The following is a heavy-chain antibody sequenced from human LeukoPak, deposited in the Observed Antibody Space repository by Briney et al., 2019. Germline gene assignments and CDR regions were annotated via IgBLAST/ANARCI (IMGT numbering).Heavy chain of an antibody. CDR2: IYYSGST. Sequence: PSETLSLTCTVSGGSISSSSYYWGWIRQPPGKGLEWIGSIYYSGSTYYNPSLKSRVTISVDTSKNQFSLKLSSVTAADTAVYYCARGYYYYGMGVWGQGTTVTVSS. J-gene: IGHJ6*02. CDR1: GGSISSSSYY. CDR3: ARGYYYYGMGV. V-gene: IGHV4-39*01.